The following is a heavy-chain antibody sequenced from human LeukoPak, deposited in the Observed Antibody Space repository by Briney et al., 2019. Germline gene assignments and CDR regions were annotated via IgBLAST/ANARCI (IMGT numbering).Heavy chain of an antibody. J-gene: IGHJ6*03. CDR2: INHSGST. D-gene: IGHD3-22*01. CDR1: GGSFSGYY. V-gene: IGHV4-34*01. Sequence: SETLSLTCAVYGGSFSGYYWSWIRQPPGKGLEWIGEINHSGSTNYNPSLKSRVTISVDTSKNQFSLKLSSVTAADTAVYYCARAGYYDSSGYLDYYYMDVWGKGTTVTVSS. CDR3: ARAGYYDSSGYLDYYYMDV.